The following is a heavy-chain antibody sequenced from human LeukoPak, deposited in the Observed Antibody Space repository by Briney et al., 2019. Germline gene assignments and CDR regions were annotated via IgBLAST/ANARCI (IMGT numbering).Heavy chain of an antibody. Sequence: ASVKVSCKASVYTFTGYYIHWVRQAPGQGLQWMGCINPNSGGTNYAQKFQGRVTMTRDTSINTAYMELSRLRSDDTAMYFCARVQNWDFDYWGQATLVTVSS. D-gene: IGHD7-27*01. V-gene: IGHV1-2*02. J-gene: IGHJ4*02. CDR3: ARVQNWDFDY. CDR2: INPNSGGT. CDR1: VYTFTGYY.